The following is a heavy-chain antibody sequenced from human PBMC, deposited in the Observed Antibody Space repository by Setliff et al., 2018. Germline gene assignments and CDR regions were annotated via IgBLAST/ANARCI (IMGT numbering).Heavy chain of an antibody. CDR1: GFSFSIFW. CDR3: ARSPGWIPWFDS. J-gene: IGHJ5*01. V-gene: IGHV3-7*01. CDR2: IKQDGSEK. D-gene: IGHD5-18*01. Sequence: PGGSLRLSCAGSGFSFSIFWMSWVRQAPGKGLEWVATIKQDGSEKFYVDSVKGRFTISRDNAKTSLYLQMDSLRVEDTAVYFCARSPGWIPWFDSWGQGTLVTVSS.